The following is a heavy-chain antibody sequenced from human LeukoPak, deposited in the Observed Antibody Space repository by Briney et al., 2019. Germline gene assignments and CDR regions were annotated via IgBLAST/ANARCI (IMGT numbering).Heavy chain of an antibody. CDR3: ATTVTSQGWYFDL. CDR1: GFTFTSSA. V-gene: IGHV1-58*01. CDR2: IVVGSGNT. D-gene: IGHD4-17*01. Sequence: GASVTVSCKASGFTFTSSAVQWVRQARGQRLEWIGWIVVGSGNTNYAQKFQERVTITRDMSTSTAYMELSSLRSEDTAVYYCATTVTSQGWYFDLWGRGTLVTVSS. J-gene: IGHJ2*01.